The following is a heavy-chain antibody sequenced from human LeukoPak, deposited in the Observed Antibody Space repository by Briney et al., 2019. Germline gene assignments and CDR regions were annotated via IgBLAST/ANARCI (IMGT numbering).Heavy chain of an antibody. CDR3: ASGDYYYYYMDV. CDR2: IYYSGST. V-gene: IGHV4-59*01. J-gene: IGHJ6*03. Sequence: SETLTLTCTVSGGSISSYYWSWIRQPPGKGLEWIGYIYYSGSTDYNPSLKSRVTISVDTSKNQFSLKLSSVTAADTAVYYCASGDYYYYYMDVWGKGTTVTVSS. D-gene: IGHD3-10*01. CDR1: GGSISSYY.